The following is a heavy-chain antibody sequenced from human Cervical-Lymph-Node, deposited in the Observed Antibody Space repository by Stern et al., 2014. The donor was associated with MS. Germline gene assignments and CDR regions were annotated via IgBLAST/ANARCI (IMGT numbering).Heavy chain of an antibody. V-gene: IGHV1-69*06. CDR2: IIPLFGTE. CDR1: GGSFSNDA. J-gene: IGHJ4*02. Sequence: QVQLVQSGAEVKKPGSSVKVSCKASGGSFSNDAFSWVRQAPGQGLEWMGGIIPLFGTEKYTQRFQSRVTMPADKSTTTLYMDLSGLRPDNTAVYFCERDPPLINKAKAQNYGGQGTMVTVPS. CDR3: ERDPPLINKAKAQNY.